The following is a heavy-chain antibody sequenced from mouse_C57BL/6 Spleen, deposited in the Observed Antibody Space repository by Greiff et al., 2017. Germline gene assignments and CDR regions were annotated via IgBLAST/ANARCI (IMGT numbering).Heavy chain of an antibody. CDR2: ISYDGSN. D-gene: IGHD4-1*01. J-gene: IGHJ2*01. Sequence: EVKLMESGPGLVKPSQSLSLTCSVTGYSITSGYYWNWIRQFPGNKLEWMGYISYDGSNNYNPSLKNRISITRDTSKNQFFLKLNSVTTEDTATYYCAREGSGTQDYWGQGTTLTVSS. CDR1: GYSITSGYY. CDR3: AREGSGTQDY. V-gene: IGHV3-6*01.